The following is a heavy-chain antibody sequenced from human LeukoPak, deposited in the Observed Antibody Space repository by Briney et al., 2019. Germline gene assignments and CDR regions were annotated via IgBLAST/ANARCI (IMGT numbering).Heavy chain of an antibody. D-gene: IGHD4-17*01. J-gene: IGHJ4*02. CDR3: VKGRATVTTFFDY. CDR2: ISSNGGST. V-gene: IGHV3-64D*06. Sequence: PGGSLRLSCSASGFTFNNYAMHWVRQAPGKGLEHVSAISSNGGSTYYADSVKGRFTISRDNSKNTLYLQMSSLRAEDTAVYYCVKGRATVTTFFDYWGQGTLVTVSS. CDR1: GFTFNNYA.